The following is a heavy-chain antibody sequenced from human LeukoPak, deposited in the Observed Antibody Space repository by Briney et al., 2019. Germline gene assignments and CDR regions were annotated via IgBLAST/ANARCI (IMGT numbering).Heavy chain of an antibody. CDR3: ARDRSGTYSVDY. J-gene: IGHJ4*02. D-gene: IGHD1-26*01. V-gene: IGHV3-30*04. CDR1: GFTFTSHG. CDR2: TSYDGCKK. Sequence: GGSLRLSCAASGFTFTSHGMHWVREAPGKGLEWVADTSYDGCKKDYADSVKGRFTISRDDSENTVYLQMNSLRTEDTAVYYCARDRSGTYSVDYWGLGTLVTISS.